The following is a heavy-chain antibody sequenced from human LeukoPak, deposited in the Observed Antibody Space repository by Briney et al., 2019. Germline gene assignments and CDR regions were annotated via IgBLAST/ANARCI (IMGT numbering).Heavy chain of an antibody. D-gene: IGHD3-10*01. V-gene: IGHV1-18*01. CDR3: ARGSFVNYYGSGSYYKGQYYFDC. Sequence: ASVKVSCKASGYTFTSYGISWARQAPGQGLEWMGWISAYNGNTNYAQKLQGRVTMTTDTSTSTAYMELRSLRAGDKAVYYCARGSFVNYYGSGSYYKGQYYFDCWGQGTLVTVSS. J-gene: IGHJ4*02. CDR2: ISAYNGNT. CDR1: GYTFTSYG.